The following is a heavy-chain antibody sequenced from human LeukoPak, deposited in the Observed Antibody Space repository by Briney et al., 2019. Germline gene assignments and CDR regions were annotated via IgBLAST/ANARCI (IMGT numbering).Heavy chain of an antibody. J-gene: IGHJ6*02. CDR3: ARAIYYGSGYYYYGMDV. CDR2: IWYDGSNK. Sequence: GESLKISCAASGFTFSSYGMHWVRQAPGKGLEWVAVIWYDGSNKYYADSVRGRFTISRDNSKNTMYLQMNSPRAEDTAVYYCARAIYYGSGYYYYGMDVWGQGTTVTVSS. V-gene: IGHV3-33*01. D-gene: IGHD3-10*01. CDR1: GFTFSSYG.